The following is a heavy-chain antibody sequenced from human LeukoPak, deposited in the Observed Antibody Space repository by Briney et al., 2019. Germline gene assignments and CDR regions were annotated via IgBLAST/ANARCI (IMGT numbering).Heavy chain of an antibody. D-gene: IGHD6-13*01. V-gene: IGHV3-7*01. CDR3: ASGRQLGY. CDR2: IKEDGSEK. J-gene: IGHJ4*02. Sequence: QPGGSLRLSCAASGFTFSNYWMSWVRQAPGKGLEWVANIKEDGSEKYYVDSVKGRFTISRDNAGNSLYLQMNSLRAEDTAVYYCASGRQLGYWGQGTLVTVSS. CDR1: GFTFSNYW.